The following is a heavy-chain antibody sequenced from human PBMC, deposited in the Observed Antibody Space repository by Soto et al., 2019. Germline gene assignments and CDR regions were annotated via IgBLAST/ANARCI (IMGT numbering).Heavy chain of an antibody. D-gene: IGHD6-19*01. CDR2: INAGNGNT. CDR1: GYTFTSYA. V-gene: IGHV1-3*01. Sequence: ASVKVSCKASGYTFTSYAMHWVRQAPGQRLEWMGWINAGNGNTKYSQKFQGRVTITRDTSASTAYMELSSLRSDDTAVYYCARVVYSSGWSRYGMDVWGQGTTVTVSS. J-gene: IGHJ6*02. CDR3: ARVVYSSGWSRYGMDV.